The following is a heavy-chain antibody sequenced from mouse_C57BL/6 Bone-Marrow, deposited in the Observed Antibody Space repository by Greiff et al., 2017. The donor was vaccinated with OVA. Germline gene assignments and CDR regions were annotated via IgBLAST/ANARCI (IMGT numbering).Heavy chain of an antibody. Sequence: EVQLQQSGPELVKPGASVKIPCKASGYTFTDYNMDWVKQSHGKSLEWIGDINPNNGGTIYNQKFKGKATLTVDKSSSTAYMELRSLTSEDTAVYYCARYGGYYWFAYWGQGTLVTVSA. D-gene: IGHD2-3*01. CDR1: GYTFTDYN. CDR2: INPNNGGT. CDR3: ARYGGYYWFAY. V-gene: IGHV1-18*01. J-gene: IGHJ3*01.